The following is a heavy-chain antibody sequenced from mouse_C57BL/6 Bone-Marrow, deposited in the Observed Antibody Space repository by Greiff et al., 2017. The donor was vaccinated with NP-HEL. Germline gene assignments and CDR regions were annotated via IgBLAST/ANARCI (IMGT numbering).Heavy chain of an antibody. CDR3: ARYYYDSSSLDY. Sequence: QVQLQQPGAELVKPGASVKLSCKASGYTFTSYLMHWVKQRLGRGLEWIGRNDPNSGGTKYNEKFKSKATLTVDKPSSTAYMQLNSLTSEDSAVYYCARYYYDSSSLDYWGQGTTLTVSS. D-gene: IGHD1-1*01. CDR2: NDPNSGGT. J-gene: IGHJ2*01. CDR1: GYTFTSYL. V-gene: IGHV1-72*01.